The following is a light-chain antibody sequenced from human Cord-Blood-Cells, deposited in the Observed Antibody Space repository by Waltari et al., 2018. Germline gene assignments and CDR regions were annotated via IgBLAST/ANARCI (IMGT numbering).Light chain of an antibody. CDR3: QQLNSYPYT. V-gene: IGKV1-9*01. CDR1: QGISSY. Sequence: DIQLTQSPSFLSASAGDRVTITGRASQGISSYLAWYQQKPGKAPKPLIYAASTLQSGVPSRFSGSGSGTEFTLTISSLQPEDFATYYCQQLNSYPYTFGQGTKLEIK. CDR2: AAS. J-gene: IGKJ2*01.